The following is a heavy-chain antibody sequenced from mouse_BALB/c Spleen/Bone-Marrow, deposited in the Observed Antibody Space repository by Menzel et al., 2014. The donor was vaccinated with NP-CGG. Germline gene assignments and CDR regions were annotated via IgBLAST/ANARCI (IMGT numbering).Heavy chain of an antibody. CDR2: IDPANGNT. V-gene: IGHV14-3*02. CDR1: GFNIKDTY. J-gene: IGHJ3*01. D-gene: IGHD1-2*01. Sequence: EVQLQQSGAELGKPGASVKLSCTASGFNIKDTYMHWVKQRPEQGLEWIGRIDPANGNTKYDPKFQGKATITADTSSNTAYLQLSSLTSEDTAVYYCARIHYYGRAWFAYWGQGTLVTVSA. CDR3: ARIHYYGRAWFAY.